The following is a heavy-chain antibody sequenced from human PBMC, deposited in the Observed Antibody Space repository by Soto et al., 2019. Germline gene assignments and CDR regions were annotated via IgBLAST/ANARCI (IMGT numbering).Heavy chain of an antibody. CDR3: ARARILTGYYVNYYGMDV. J-gene: IGHJ6*02. D-gene: IGHD3-9*01. Sequence: RGESLKISCKGSGYSFTSYWISWVRQMPGKGLEWMGRIDPSDSYTNYSPSFQGHVTISADKSISTAYLQWSSLKASDTAMYYCARARILTGYYVNYYGMDVWGQGTTVTVSS. V-gene: IGHV5-10-1*01. CDR2: IDPSDSYT. CDR1: GYSFTSYW.